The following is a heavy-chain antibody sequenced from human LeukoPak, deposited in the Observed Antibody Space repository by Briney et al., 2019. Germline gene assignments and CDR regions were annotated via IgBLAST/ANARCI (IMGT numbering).Heavy chain of an antibody. D-gene: IGHD3-22*01. CDR2: IYSGGST. Sequence: PGGSLRLSCAASGFTVSSNYMSWVRQAPGKGLEWVSVIYSGGSTYYADSVKGRFAISRDNSKNTLYLQMNSLRAEDTAVYYCARAYYDSSGFDYWGQGTLVTVSS. CDR1: GFTVSSNY. J-gene: IGHJ4*02. CDR3: ARAYYDSSGFDY. V-gene: IGHV3-66*01.